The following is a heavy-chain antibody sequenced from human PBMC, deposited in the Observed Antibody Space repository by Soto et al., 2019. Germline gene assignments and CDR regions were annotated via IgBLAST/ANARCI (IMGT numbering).Heavy chain of an antibody. CDR3: ARSGYCSSTSCPPYYYGMDV. CDR2: INSDGSST. D-gene: IGHD2-2*01. Sequence: GGSLRLSCAASGFTFSSYWMHWVRQAPGKWLVWVSRINSDGSSTSYADSVKGRFTISRDNAKNTLYLQMNSLRAEDTAVYYCARSGYCSSTSCPPYYYGMDVWGQGXTVTVYS. J-gene: IGHJ6*02. CDR1: GFTFSSYW. V-gene: IGHV3-74*01.